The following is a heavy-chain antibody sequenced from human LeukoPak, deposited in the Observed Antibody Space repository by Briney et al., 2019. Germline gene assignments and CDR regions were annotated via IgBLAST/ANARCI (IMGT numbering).Heavy chain of an antibody. V-gene: IGHV4-59*11. CDR1: GASISRHY. J-gene: IGHJ4*02. CDR2: VYHDGTT. Sequence: SETLSLTCTVSGASISRHYWSWIRQPPGKGLEWIGYVYHDGTTNYNPSLKSRVAISIDTSRNQSSLKLSSMTAADTAVYYCARGSTRADDYWGQGILVTVSS. D-gene: IGHD2/OR15-2a*01. CDR3: ARGSTRADDY.